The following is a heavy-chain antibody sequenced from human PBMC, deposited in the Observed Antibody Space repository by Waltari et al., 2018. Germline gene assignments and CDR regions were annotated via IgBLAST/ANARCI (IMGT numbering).Heavy chain of an antibody. Sequence: QVQLVESGGSVVQPGRSLRLSCSASGFAFSFFALHWVRQAPGKGLEWVAVLSYEGSGKFYADSVEGRFTISRDNSKNTMYLEMNNLKVEDTAVYFCARGSSPGNTELDYWGQGTLVTVSS. V-gene: IGHV3-30*16. J-gene: IGHJ4*02. CDR1: GFAFSFFA. D-gene: IGHD5-18*01. CDR2: LSYEGSGK. CDR3: ARGSSPGNTELDY.